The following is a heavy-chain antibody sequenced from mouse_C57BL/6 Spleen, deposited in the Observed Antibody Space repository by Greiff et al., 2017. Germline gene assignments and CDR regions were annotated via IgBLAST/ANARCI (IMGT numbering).Heavy chain of an antibody. CDR2: IDPEDGDT. V-gene: IGHV14-1*01. CDR1: GFNIKDYY. CDR3: TYYGRSYWYFDV. Sequence: VQLQQSGAELVRPGASVKLSCTASGFNIKDYYMHWVKQRPEQGLEWIGRIDPEDGDTESAPKFQGKAPMTADTSSNPAYLQLSGRTSEDTTVYYCTYYGRSYWYFDVWGTGTTVTVSS. J-gene: IGHJ1*03. D-gene: IGHD1-1*01.